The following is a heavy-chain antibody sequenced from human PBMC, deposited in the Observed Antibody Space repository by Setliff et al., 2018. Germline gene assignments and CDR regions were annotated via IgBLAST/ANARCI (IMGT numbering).Heavy chain of an antibody. V-gene: IGHV4-39*07. J-gene: IGHJ4*02. Sequence: SETLSLTCTVSGGSISSSSYYWGWIRQPPGKGLEWIGSIYYSGSTYYNPSLKSRVTISVDTSTNQFSLKLSSVTAADTAVYYCARRYNFWSGYFDYWGQGTLVTVSS. CDR3: ARRYNFWSGYFDY. D-gene: IGHD3-3*01. CDR2: IYYSGST. CDR1: GGSISSSSYY.